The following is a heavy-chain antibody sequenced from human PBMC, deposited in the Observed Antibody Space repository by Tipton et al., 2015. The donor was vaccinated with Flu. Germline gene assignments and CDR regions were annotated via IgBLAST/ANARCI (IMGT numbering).Heavy chain of an antibody. Sequence: QLVQSGAEVKKPGGSLMISCKGSGYTFTSYWIAWVRQLPGKGLEWMGTIYPGDSETTYSPSFQGQVSISVDRSISTAYLQWSSLKASDSAMDDCARVFGMTSMDVWGQGTTVTVAS. D-gene: IGHD1-1*01. CDR1: GYTFTSYW. V-gene: IGHV5-51*01. J-gene: IGHJ6*02. CDR2: IYPGDSET. CDR3: ARVFGMTSMDV.